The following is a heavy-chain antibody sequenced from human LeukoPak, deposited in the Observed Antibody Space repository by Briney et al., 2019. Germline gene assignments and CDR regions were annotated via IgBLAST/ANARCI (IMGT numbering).Heavy chain of an antibody. Sequence: PGGSLRLSCAASGFPVSSDYMTWVRQAPGKGLEWVSVIYSGGSTYYADSVKGRFTISRDNSKNTLYLQMNSLRAEDTAVYYCAKDVRWTDYYYGMDVWGQGTTVTVSS. CDR1: GFPVSSDY. D-gene: IGHD3-10*02. CDR2: IYSGGST. CDR3: AKDVRWTDYYYGMDV. J-gene: IGHJ6*02. V-gene: IGHV3-53*05.